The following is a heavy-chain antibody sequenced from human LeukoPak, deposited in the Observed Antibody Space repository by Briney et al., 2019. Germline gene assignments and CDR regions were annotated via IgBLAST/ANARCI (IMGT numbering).Heavy chain of an antibody. Sequence: GWSLRLSCAASGFTFSSYAMHWVRQAPGKGLEWVAVISYDGSNKYYADSVKGRFTISRDNSKNTLYLQMNSLRAEDTAVYYCARDGSKYSGSYRYYFDYWGQGTLVTVSS. CDR1: GFTFSSYA. J-gene: IGHJ4*02. V-gene: IGHV3-30*04. D-gene: IGHD1-26*01. CDR3: ARDGSKYSGSYRYYFDY. CDR2: ISYDGSNK.